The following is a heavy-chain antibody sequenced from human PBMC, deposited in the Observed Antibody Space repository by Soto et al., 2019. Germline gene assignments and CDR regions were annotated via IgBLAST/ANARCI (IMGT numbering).Heavy chain of an antibody. CDR3: ARLRRVVVVAAAWADY. CDR2: IYPGDSDT. J-gene: IGHJ4*02. D-gene: IGHD2-15*01. V-gene: IGHV5-51*01. Sequence: PWESRKVSCKGSEYSFTSYWIDRVRKKPGKGLEWMGIIYPGDSDTRYSPSFQGQVTISADKSISTAYLQWSSLKASDTAMYYCARLRRVVVVAAAWADYWGQGTLVTVSS. CDR1: EYSFTSYW.